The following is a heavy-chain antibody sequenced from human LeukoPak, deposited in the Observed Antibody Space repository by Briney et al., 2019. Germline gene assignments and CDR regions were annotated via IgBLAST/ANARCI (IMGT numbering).Heavy chain of an antibody. D-gene: IGHD3-10*01. CDR3: ARAPGDYYGSGDY. J-gene: IGHJ4*02. Sequence: ASVKVSCKASGGTFSSYAISWVRQAPGQGLEWMGRIIPILGIANYAQKFQGRVTITADKSTSTAYMELSSLRSDDTAVYYCARAPGDYYGSGDYWGQGTLVTVSS. V-gene: IGHV1-69*04. CDR2: IIPILGIA. CDR1: GGTFSSYA.